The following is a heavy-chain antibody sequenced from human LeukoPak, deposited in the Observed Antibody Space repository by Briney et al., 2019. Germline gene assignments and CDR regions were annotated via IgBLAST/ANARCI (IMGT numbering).Heavy chain of an antibody. CDR2: INHSGST. V-gene: IGHV4-34*01. J-gene: IGHJ5*02. CDR3: AQNGQSGFSFDP. D-gene: IGHD2-8*01. CDR1: GGSFSGYY. Sequence: TSETLSLTCAVYGGSFSGYYWSWIRQPPGKGLEWIGEINHSGSTNYNPSLKSRVTISVDTSKNQFSLKLSSVTAADTAVYCCAQNGQSGFSFDPWGQGTLVTVSS.